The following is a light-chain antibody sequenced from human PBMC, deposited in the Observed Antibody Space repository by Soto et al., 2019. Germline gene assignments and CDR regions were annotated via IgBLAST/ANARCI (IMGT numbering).Light chain of an antibody. CDR2: GAS. Sequence: EIVLTQSPGTLSLSPGERAILSCRASQSVGSSFLAWYQQKPGQAPRLLIYGASNRATGIPDTFSGSGFGIDFTLTISRLEPEDFAVYYCQQYGGSPPGLTFGGGTRVEIK. V-gene: IGKV3-20*01. CDR1: QSVGSSF. CDR3: QQYGGSPPGLT. J-gene: IGKJ4*01.